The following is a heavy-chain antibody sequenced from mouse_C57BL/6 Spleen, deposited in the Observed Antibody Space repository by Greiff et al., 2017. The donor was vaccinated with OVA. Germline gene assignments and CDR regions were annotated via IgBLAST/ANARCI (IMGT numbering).Heavy chain of an antibody. CDR1: GFTFSSYA. V-gene: IGHV5-4*01. CDR3: ARDRGGSSPFAY. Sequence: EVKVVESGGGLVKPGGSLKLSCAASGFTFSSYAMSWVRQTPEKRLEWVATISDGGSYTYYPDNVKGRFTISRDNAKNNLYLQMSHLKSEDTAMYYCARDRGGSSPFAYWGQGTLVTVSA. D-gene: IGHD1-1*01. CDR2: ISDGGSYT. J-gene: IGHJ3*01.